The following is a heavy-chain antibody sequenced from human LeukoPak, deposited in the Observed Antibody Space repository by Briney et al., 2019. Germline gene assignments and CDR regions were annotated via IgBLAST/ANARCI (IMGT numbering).Heavy chain of an antibody. V-gene: IGHV4-4*07. CDR2: IYTSGST. CDR3: ARDRGVTTFGYFDY. Sequence: SETLSLTCTVSGGSISSYYWSWIRQPAGKGLEWIGRIYTSGSTNYNPSLKSRVTMSVDTSKNQFSLKLSSVTAADTAVYYCARDRGVTTFGYFDYWGQGTLVTVSS. D-gene: IGHD4-17*01. CDR1: GGSISSYY. J-gene: IGHJ4*02.